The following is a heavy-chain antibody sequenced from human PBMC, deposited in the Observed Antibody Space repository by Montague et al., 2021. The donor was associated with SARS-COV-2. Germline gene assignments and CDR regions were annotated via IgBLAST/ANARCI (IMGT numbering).Heavy chain of an antibody. J-gene: IGHJ6*03. CDR1: GTSFSGYY. CDR2: INHGGST. V-gene: IGHV4-34*01. D-gene: IGHD3-10*01. CDR3: ARLRDGVVPSPILGVGPYYSYYDMGV. Sequence: SETLSLTCAVHGTSFSGYYWNWIRQPPGKGLEWIGEINHGGSTKYSPSLKSRLTISADTSKNQFSLKLTSVAAADTAVYYCARLRDGVVPSPILGVGPYYSYYDMGVWGRGTTVTVSS.